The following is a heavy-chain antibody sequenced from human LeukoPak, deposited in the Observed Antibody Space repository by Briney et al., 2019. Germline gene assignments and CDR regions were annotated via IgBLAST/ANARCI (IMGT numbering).Heavy chain of an antibody. D-gene: IGHD4-17*01. J-gene: IGHJ4*02. V-gene: IGHV4-30-4*01. CDR2: IYYSGST. CDR3: ARDPQPYYGGKSGY. Sequence: SETLSLTCTVSGGSISSGDYYWSWIRQPPGKGLEWIGYIYYSGSTYYSPSLKSRVTISVDTSKNQFSLKLSSVTAADTAVYYCARDPQPYYGGKSGYWGQGTLVTVSS. CDR1: GGSISSGDYY.